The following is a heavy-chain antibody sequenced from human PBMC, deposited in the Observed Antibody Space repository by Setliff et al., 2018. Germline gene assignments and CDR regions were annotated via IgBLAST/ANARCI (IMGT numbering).Heavy chain of an antibody. CDR3: ARDWAFPGSLDF. D-gene: IGHD3-10*01. CDR2: ISSSGDYV. V-gene: IGHV3-21*01. CDR1: GFAFSSYT. Sequence: SLRLSCAASGFAFSSYTINWVRQAPGKGLEWVSSISSSGDYVYYADSVMGRFTISRDNAKNSLFLQMNSLKAEDTAMYYCARDWAFPGSLDFWGQGTLVTVSS. J-gene: IGHJ4*02.